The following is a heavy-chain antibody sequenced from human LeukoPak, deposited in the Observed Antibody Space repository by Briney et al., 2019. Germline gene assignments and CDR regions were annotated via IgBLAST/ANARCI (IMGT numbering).Heavy chain of an antibody. CDR3: ARDAVWFGDHHGWFDL. V-gene: IGHV4-31*03. CDR2: IYYSGST. J-gene: IGHJ5*02. D-gene: IGHD3-10*01. Sequence: SETLSLTCTVSGGSISSGGYYWSWIRQHPGKGLEWIGYIYYSGSTYYNPSLKSRVTISVDTSKNQFSLKLSSVTAADTAVYYCARDAVWFGDHHGWFDLWGQGTLVTVSS. CDR1: GGSISSGGYY.